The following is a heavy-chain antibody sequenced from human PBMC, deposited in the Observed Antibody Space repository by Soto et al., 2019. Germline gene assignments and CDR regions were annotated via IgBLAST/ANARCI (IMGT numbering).Heavy chain of an antibody. CDR2: IYYSGST. V-gene: IGHV4-31*03. Sequence: KTSETLSLTCTVSGGSISSGGYYWSWIRQHPGKGLEWIGYIYYSGSTYYNPSLKSRVTISVDTSKNQFSLKLSSVTAADTAVYYCARIGNTIFGVVYNWFDPWGQGTLVTVSS. D-gene: IGHD3-3*01. J-gene: IGHJ5*02. CDR3: ARIGNTIFGVVYNWFDP. CDR1: GGSISSGGYY.